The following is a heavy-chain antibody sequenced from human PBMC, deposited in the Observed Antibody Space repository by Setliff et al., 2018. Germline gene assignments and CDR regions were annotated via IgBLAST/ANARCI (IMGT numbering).Heavy chain of an antibody. V-gene: IGHV5-51*01. D-gene: IGHD3-9*01. J-gene: IGHJ3*02. Sequence: PGESLKISCKGSGYSFTSYWIGWVRQMPGKGLEWMGIIYPGDSDTRYSPSFQGQVTISADKSISTAYLQWSSLKASDTAMYYCARQGRPKYDILTGFAYGDAFDIWGQGTMVTVSS. CDR2: IYPGDSDT. CDR3: ARQGRPKYDILTGFAYGDAFDI. CDR1: GYSFTSYW.